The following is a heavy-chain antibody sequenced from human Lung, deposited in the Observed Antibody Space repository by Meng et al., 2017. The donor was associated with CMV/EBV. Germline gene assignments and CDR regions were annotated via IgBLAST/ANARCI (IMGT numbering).Heavy chain of an antibody. CDR1: GFTFSTYD. V-gene: IGHV3-13*01. CDR3: ARPPSPTHFDY. J-gene: IGHJ4*02. CDR2: IGTVGDT. Sequence: GESLKISCTASGFTFSTYDFHWVRQPTGKGLEWVSSIGTVGDTYSIGSVKGRFIISREDAKNSVYLQMNGLRDGDTGLYYCARPPSPTHFDYWGQGALVTVSS.